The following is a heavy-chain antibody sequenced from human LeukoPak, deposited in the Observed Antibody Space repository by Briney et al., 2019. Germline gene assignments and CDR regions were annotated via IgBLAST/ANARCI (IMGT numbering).Heavy chain of an antibody. J-gene: IGHJ4*02. CDR2: IYSGGST. V-gene: IGHV3-53*01. D-gene: IGHD2-15*01. CDR1: GFTVSSNY. CDR3: TTDPPCSGGSCTWHDY. Sequence: GGSLRLSCAASGFTVSSNYMSWVRQAPGKGLEWVSVIYSGGSTYYADSVKGRFTISRDNSKNTLYLQMDSLRAEDTAVYYCTTDPPCSGGSCTWHDYWGQGTLVTVSS.